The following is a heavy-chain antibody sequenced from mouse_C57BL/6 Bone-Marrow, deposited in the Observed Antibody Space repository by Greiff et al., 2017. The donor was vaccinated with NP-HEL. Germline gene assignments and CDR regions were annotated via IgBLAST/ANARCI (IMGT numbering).Heavy chain of an antibody. V-gene: IGHV1-80*01. CDR1: GYAFSSYW. J-gene: IGHJ1*03. D-gene: IGHD2-5*01. CDR3: ARGVYSNYWYFDV. CDR2: IYPGDGDT. Sequence: QVQLQQSGAELVKPGASVKISCKASGYAFSSYWMNWVKQRPGKGLVWIGQIYPGDGDTNYNGKFKGKATLTADKSSSTAYMQLSSLTSEDSAVYFCARGVYSNYWYFDVWGTGTTVTVSS.